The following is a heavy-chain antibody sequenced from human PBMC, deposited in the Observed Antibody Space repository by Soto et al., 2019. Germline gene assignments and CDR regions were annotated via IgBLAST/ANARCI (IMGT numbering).Heavy chain of an antibody. Sequence: EVQLLESGGGLVQPGGSLRLSCAASGFTFSSYAMSWVRQAPGKGLEWVSAISGSGGSTYYADSVKGRFTISKDNSKNTLYLQMNSLRAEDTAVYYCAKDVGQLWSFDYWGQGTLVTVSS. V-gene: IGHV3-23*01. CDR1: GFTFSSYA. D-gene: IGHD5-18*01. CDR3: AKDVGQLWSFDY. CDR2: ISGSGGST. J-gene: IGHJ4*02.